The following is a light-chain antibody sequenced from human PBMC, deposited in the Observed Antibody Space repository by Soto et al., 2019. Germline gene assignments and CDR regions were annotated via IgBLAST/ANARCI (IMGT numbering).Light chain of an antibody. CDR2: GAS. CDR3: QQYNNWPPFT. V-gene: IGKV3-15*01. J-gene: IGKJ5*01. Sequence: EIVMTQSPATLSVSPGERATLSCRASQSVSSNLACYQQKPGQAPRLLIYGASTRATGIQARFSGSESGTEFTLTISSLQSEDFAVYYCQQYNNWPPFTFGQGTRLEMK. CDR1: QSVSSN.